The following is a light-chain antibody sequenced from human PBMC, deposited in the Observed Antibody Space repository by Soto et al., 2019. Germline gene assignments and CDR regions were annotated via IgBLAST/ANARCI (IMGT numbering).Light chain of an antibody. CDR1: SSDVGGYNY. CDR2: EVN. J-gene: IGLJ1*01. CDR3: SSYAGSNNYV. Sequence: QSALTQPPSASGSPGQSVTISCTGTSSDVGGYNYVSWFQQHPGKAPKLMIYEVNKRPSGVPDRFSGSKSGNTASLTVSGLQADDEADYYCSSYAGSNNYVFGSGTRSPP. V-gene: IGLV2-8*01.